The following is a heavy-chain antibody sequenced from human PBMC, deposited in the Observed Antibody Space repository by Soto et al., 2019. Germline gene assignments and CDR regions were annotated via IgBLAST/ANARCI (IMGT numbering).Heavy chain of an antibody. J-gene: IGHJ4*02. CDR2: MTPISGDT. V-gene: IGHV1-8*02. D-gene: IGHD3-10*01. Sequence: QVQLVQSGAEVKKPGASVKVSCKASGYTFTNYDINWVRQATGQGLEWVGWMTPISGDTGYAQNFQGRVTMTRDTTRSTAYLELSSLTSEDTAVYYCARNLYNTGSFDHWGQGTLVTVSS. CDR1: GYTFTNYD. CDR3: ARNLYNTGSFDH.